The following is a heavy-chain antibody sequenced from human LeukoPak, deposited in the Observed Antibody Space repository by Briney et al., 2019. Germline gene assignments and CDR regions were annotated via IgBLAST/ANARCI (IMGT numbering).Heavy chain of an antibody. CDR3: AREPYGDYFDY. CDR2: IKQDGRDK. D-gene: IGHD4-17*01. CDR1: GFTFSSYW. V-gene: IGHV3-7*03. Sequence: GGSLRLSCPASGFTFSSYWMSWVRQAPGRGLEWGANIKQDGRDKYYVDSVKGRLTIYTDNAKTSLYVQINSRRAEDTAVYYCAREPYGDYFDYWGQGTLVTVSS. J-gene: IGHJ4*02.